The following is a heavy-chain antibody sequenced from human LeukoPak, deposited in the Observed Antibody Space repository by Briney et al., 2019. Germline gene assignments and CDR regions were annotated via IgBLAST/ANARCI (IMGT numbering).Heavy chain of an antibody. CDR2: IKQDGSEK. V-gene: IGHV3-7*01. D-gene: IGHD6-13*01. CDR3: AREWQGGIAAAGTRIEGDY. CDR1: GFSVSGYW. J-gene: IGHJ4*02. Sequence: PGGSLRLSCAVSGFSVSGYWMTWVRQAPGKGLEWVANIKQDGSEKNYVDSVKGRFTIFRDNAENSLFLQMNSLRVEDTAVYYCAREWQGGIAAAGTRIEGDYWGQGTLVAVSS.